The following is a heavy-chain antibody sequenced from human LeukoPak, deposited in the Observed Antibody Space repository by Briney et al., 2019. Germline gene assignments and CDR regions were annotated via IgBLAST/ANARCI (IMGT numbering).Heavy chain of an antibody. V-gene: IGHV4-39*01. Sequence: SETLSLTCTVSGGSISSSSYYWGWIRQPPGKGLEWIGSIYYSGSTYYNPSLKSRVTISVDTSKNQFSLKLSSVTAADTAVYYCARTFGVVPDFDPWGQGTLVTVSS. CDR3: ARTFGVVPDFDP. D-gene: IGHD3-3*01. CDR2: IYYSGST. CDR1: GGSISSSSYY. J-gene: IGHJ5*02.